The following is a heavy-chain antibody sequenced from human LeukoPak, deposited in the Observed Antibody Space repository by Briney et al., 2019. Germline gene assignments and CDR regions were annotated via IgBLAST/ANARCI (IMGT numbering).Heavy chain of an antibody. CDR3: ARDHLSSGWYGGGNY. CDR1: GYTFTSYY. D-gene: IGHD6-19*01. V-gene: IGHV1-46*01. J-gene: IGHJ4*02. Sequence: ASVKVSCKASGYTFTSYYMHWVRQAPGQGLEWMGIINPSGDSTSYAQKFQGRVTMTRDTSTSTVYMELSSLRSEDTAVYYCARDHLSSGWYGGGNYWGQGTLVTVSS. CDR2: INPSGDST.